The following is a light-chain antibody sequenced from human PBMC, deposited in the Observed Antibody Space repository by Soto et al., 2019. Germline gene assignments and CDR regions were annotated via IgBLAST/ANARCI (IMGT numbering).Light chain of an antibody. CDR3: QQHDDSFTWT. Sequence: EIVLTQSPGTLSLSPGEKAILSCRASQSIAPNYLAWYQQKPGQAPRLLIYGASSRATGIPDRFSGSGSGTDFTLTISRLEPEDFAVYFCQQHDDSFTWTFGQGTRWIS. CDR1: QSIAPNY. J-gene: IGKJ1*01. V-gene: IGKV3-20*01. CDR2: GAS.